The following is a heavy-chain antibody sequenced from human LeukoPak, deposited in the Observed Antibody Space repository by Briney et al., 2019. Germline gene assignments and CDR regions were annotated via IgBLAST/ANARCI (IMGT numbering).Heavy chain of an antibody. J-gene: IGHJ4*02. CDR1: GYTFTSYD. CDR2: VNPNSGHT. D-gene: IGHD2-15*01. CDR3: ARGAPGSYCSGGSCPYFDY. V-gene: IGHV1-8*01. Sequence: ASVKVSCKASGYTFTSYDVNWVRQATGQGLEWMGWVNPNSGHTGYAQKFQGRVTMTTNTSISTAYLELSSLRSEDTAVYYCARGAPGSYCSGGSCPYFDYWGQGTLVSVSS.